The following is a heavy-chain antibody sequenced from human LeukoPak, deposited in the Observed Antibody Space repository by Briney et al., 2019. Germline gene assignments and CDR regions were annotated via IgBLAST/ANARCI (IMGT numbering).Heavy chain of an antibody. CDR3: AKTLGYSGYFSP. D-gene: IGHD3-22*01. Sequence: GGSLRLSCAASGFTFNSYAMTWVRQAPGKGLEWVSAISGGGVNTYYADSVKGRFTISRDNSKNVLYLQMNSLRAEDTAAYYCAKTLGYSGYFSPWGQGTLVTVSS. V-gene: IGHV3-23*01. CDR2: ISGGGVNT. J-gene: IGHJ5*02. CDR1: GFTFNSYA.